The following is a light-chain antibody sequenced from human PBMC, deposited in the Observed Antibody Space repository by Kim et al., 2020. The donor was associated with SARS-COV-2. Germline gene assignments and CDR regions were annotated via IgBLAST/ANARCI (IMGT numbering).Light chain of an antibody. Sequence: LGQTVTITCPGDRLRSSYANAYQQQPGQAPALVIYEKNNRPRGIPDRVSVSGSGNATSLTITGAEAEDEADYDCYSRESGVNHFVFGGGTQLTVL. CDR1: RLRSSY. J-gene: IGLJ2*01. CDR3: YSRESGVNHFV. CDR2: EKN. V-gene: IGLV3-19*01.